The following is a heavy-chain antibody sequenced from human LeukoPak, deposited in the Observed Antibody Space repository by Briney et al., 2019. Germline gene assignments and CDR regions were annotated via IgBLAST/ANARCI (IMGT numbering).Heavy chain of an antibody. CDR2: INRNSGGT. CDR3: ARVGPYCCTGVCFHCDN. Sequence: ASVKVSCTASGYTFTAYYIHWVRQARGQGREGMGGINRNSGGTNYTQKCQGRDNMPRDTSISTAYMDLSRLRSDDTAVYFCARVGPYCCTGVCFHCDNWGQGTLVPVSS. CDR1: GYTFTAYY. D-gene: IGHD2-8*01. J-gene: IGHJ4*02. V-gene: IGHV1-2*02.